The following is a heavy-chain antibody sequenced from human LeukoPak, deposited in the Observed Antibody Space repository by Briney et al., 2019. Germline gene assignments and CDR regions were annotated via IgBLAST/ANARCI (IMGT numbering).Heavy chain of an antibody. CDR2: INSNGGST. D-gene: IGHD6-13*01. Sequence: GGSLRLSCSASGFTFSSYAIYWVRQTPGKGLEYVSAINSNGGSTFYADSVKGRFTISRDNSKNTLYLQMSSLRPEDTAVYYCVKVASSPGPFDHWGQGTLVTVSS. CDR3: VKVASSPGPFDH. J-gene: IGHJ4*02. V-gene: IGHV3-64D*06. CDR1: GFTFSSYA.